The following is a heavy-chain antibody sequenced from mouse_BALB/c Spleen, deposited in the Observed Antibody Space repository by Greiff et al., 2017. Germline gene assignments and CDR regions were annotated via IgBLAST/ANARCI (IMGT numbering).Heavy chain of an antibody. CDR2: INPSSGYT. Sequence: VQLQQSGAELARPGASVKMSCKASGYTFTSYTMHWVKQRPGQGLEWIGYINPSSGYTNYNQKFKDKATLTADKSSSTAYMQLSSLTSEDSAVYYCARSDDYDDAMDYWGQGTSVTVSS. D-gene: IGHD2-4*01. CDR3: ARSDDYDDAMDY. CDR1: GYTFTSYT. J-gene: IGHJ4*01. V-gene: IGHV1-4*01.